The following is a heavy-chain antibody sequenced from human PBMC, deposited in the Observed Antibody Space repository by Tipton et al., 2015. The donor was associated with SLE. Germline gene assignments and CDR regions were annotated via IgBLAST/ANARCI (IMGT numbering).Heavy chain of an antibody. CDR1: GGSFSGYY. Sequence: TLSLTCAVYGGSFSGYYWSWIRQPPGKGLEWIGEINHSGSTNYNPSLKSRVTISVDTSKNQFSLKLSSVTAADTAVYCCARHRAYSSSRGFFDYWGQGTLVTVSS. CDR3: ARHRAYSSSRGFFDY. CDR2: INHSGST. D-gene: IGHD6-13*01. J-gene: IGHJ4*02. V-gene: IGHV4-34*01.